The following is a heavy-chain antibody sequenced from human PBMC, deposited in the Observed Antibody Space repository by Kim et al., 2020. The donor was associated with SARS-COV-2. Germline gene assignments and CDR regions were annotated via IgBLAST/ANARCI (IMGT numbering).Heavy chain of an antibody. CDR3: ARDVKGSGSYYGWFDP. Sequence: KFQGRVTIPADESTSTAYMELSSLRSEDTAVYYCARDVKGSGSYYGWFDPWGQGTLVTVSS. D-gene: IGHD1-26*01. J-gene: IGHJ5*02. V-gene: IGHV1-69*01.